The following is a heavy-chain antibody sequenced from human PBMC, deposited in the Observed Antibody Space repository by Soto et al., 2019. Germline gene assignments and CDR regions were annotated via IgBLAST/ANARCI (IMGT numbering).Heavy chain of an antibody. CDR1: GFAFRDYA. V-gene: IGHV3-49*03. D-gene: IGHD3-22*01. Sequence: GGSLRLSCTASGFAFRDYAMSWLRQAPGKGLEWVGFIRSTPYGGTTDYAASVKGRFTISRDDSKSIAYLQMNSLKTEDTAEYYCTRGRYYPPYYFDYWGQGTLVTVSS. J-gene: IGHJ4*02. CDR3: TRGRYYPPYYFDY. CDR2: IRSTPYGGTT.